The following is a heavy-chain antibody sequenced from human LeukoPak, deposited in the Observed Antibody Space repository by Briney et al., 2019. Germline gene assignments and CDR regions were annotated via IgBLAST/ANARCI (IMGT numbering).Heavy chain of an antibody. CDR2: TKSKTDGGTT. CDR3: TTAQSYYYDSSGYYIIDY. CDR1: GFTFRNAW. D-gene: IGHD3-22*01. Sequence: GGSLRLSCAASGFTFRNAWMSWVRQAPVKGLEWVGRTKSKTDGGTTDYAAPVKGRFTISRDDSKNSLYLQMNSLKTEDTAVYYCTTAQSYYYDSSGYYIIDYWGQGTLVTVSS. J-gene: IGHJ4*02. V-gene: IGHV3-15*01.